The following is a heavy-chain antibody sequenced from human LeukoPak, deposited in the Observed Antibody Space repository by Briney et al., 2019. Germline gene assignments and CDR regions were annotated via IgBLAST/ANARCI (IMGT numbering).Heavy chain of an antibody. CDR3: ARGGRIAAAGTGYFDY. D-gene: IGHD6-13*01. CDR1: GGSISSSSYQ. CDR2: INHSGST. J-gene: IGHJ4*02. Sequence: SETLSLTCTVSGGSISSSSYQWGWIRQPPGKGLEWIGEINHSGSTNYNPSLKSRVTISVDTSKNQFSLKLSSVTAADTAVYYCARGGRIAAAGTGYFDYWGQGTLVTVSS. V-gene: IGHV4-39*07.